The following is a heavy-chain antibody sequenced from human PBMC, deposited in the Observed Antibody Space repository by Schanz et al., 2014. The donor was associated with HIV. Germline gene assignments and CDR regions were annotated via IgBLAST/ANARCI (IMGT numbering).Heavy chain of an antibody. CDR1: GFTFSSFG. CDR3: AKDRNYYDNRYLGKGNYYYYGMDA. D-gene: IGHD3-22*01. CDR2: ISYDGSNK. J-gene: IGHJ6*02. V-gene: IGHV3-30*18. Sequence: QVQLVESGGGVVRPGRSLRLSCAASGFTFSSFGMHWVRQAPGKGLEWVAVISYDGSNKKYADSVKGRFTISRDNSKNTMYLKMNSLRVDDTAVYYCAKDRNYYDNRYLGKGNYYYYGMDAWGQGTTVTVSS.